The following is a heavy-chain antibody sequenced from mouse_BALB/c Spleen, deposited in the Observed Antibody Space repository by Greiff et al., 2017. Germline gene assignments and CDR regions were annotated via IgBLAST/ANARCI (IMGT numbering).Heavy chain of an antibody. CDR3: ARVGIYDGYYYWYFDV. D-gene: IGHD2-3*01. J-gene: IGHJ1*01. V-gene: IGHV5-15*02. CDR1: GFTFSDYG. Sequence: EVQRVESGGGLVQPGGSRKLSCAASGFTFSDYGMAWVRQAPGKGPEWVAFISNLAYSIYYADTVTGRFTITRENAKNTLYLEMSSLRSEDTAMYYCARVGIYDGYYYWYFDVWGAGTTVTVSS. CDR2: ISNLAYSI.